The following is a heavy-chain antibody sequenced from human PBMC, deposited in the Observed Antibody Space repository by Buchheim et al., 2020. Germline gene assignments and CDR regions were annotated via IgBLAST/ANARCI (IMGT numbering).Heavy chain of an antibody. CDR1: GFTFSSYS. Sequence: EVQLVESGGGLVKPGGSLRLSCAASGFTFSSYSMNWVRQAPGKGLEWVSSISSSSSYIYYADSVKGRFTISRDNAKNSLYLQMNSLRAEDTAVYYCARVGSSSWYREYYYYYMDVWGKGTT. J-gene: IGHJ6*03. V-gene: IGHV3-21*01. CDR3: ARVGSSSWYREYYYYYMDV. D-gene: IGHD6-13*01. CDR2: ISSSSSYI.